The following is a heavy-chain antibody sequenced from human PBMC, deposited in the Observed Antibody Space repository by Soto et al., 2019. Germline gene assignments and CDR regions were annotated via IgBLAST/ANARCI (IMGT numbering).Heavy chain of an antibody. V-gene: IGHV3-23*01. Sequence: PGGSLRLSCAASGFTFSSYAMSWVRQAPGKGLEWVSSISGSGRFTYYAESVKGHFTISRDNSENAVYLQMNSLRAEDTALYYCAKNWAFGVDYNWFDPWGQGTLVTVAS. CDR2: ISGSGRFT. J-gene: IGHJ5*02. D-gene: IGHD3-3*01. CDR3: AKNWAFGVDYNWFDP. CDR1: GFTFSSYA.